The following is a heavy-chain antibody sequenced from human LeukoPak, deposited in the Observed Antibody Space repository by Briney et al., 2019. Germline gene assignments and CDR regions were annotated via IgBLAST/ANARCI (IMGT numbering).Heavy chain of an antibody. V-gene: IGHV4-38-2*02. CDR3: ARVTGYMIEDYFDY. J-gene: IGHJ4*02. CDR1: GYSISNAYY. D-gene: IGHD3-22*01. CDR2: LYHSGST. Sequence: PSETLSLTCTVSGYSISNAYYWGWIRQPPGKGLEWIGSLYHSGSTNYNPSLKSRVTISVDTSKNQFSLKLRSVTAADTAVYYCARVTGYMIEDYFDYWGQGTLVTVSS.